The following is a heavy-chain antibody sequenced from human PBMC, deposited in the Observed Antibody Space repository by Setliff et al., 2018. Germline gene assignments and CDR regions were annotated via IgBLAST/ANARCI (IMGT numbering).Heavy chain of an antibody. D-gene: IGHD2-2*01. J-gene: IGHJ4*02. Sequence: SETLSLTCNVSGASVSSFYYYWAWIRQPPGKGLEYIGHISHAVSASYSPSLKSRLSISADTSKNQFSLKLTSVTAADTAVYYCVRTQCTATSCFYLPYWGQGTVVTVS. CDR1: GASVSSFYYY. CDR3: VRTQCTATSCFYLPY. CDR2: ISHAVSA. V-gene: IGHV4-30-4*01.